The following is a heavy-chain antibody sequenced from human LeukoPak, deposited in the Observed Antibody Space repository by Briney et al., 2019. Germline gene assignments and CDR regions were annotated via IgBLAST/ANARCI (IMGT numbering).Heavy chain of an antibody. Sequence: GGSLRLSCAASGFTFDDYAMHWVRQAPGKGLEWVSGISWNSGSIGYADSVKGRFTISRDNAKNSLYLQMNSLRAEDTALYYCAKDIAGYSSGCFDYWGQGTLVTVSS. V-gene: IGHV3-9*01. CDR3: AKDIAGYSSGCFDY. J-gene: IGHJ4*02. CDR2: ISWNSGSI. D-gene: IGHD6-19*01. CDR1: GFTFDDYA.